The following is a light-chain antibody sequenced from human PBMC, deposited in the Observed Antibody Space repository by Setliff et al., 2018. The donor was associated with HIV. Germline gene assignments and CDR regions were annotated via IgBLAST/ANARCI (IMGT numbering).Light chain of an antibody. V-gene: IGLV2-23*01. CDR3: CSNTGSNTFV. Sequence: QSALTQPASVSGSPGQSITISCTGTSSDVGRYNLVSWYQQHPARAPKLILYQATRRPSGVSNRFSGSKSGNVASLTISGLQAEDEADYYCCSNTGSNTFVFGTGTKVTVL. CDR1: SSDVGRYNL. J-gene: IGLJ1*01. CDR2: QAT.